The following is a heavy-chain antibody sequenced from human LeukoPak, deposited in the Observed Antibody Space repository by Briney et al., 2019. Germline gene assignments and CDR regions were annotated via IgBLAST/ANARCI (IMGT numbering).Heavy chain of an antibody. CDR3: ARGHPRRNWFDP. V-gene: IGHV4-34*01. J-gene: IGHJ5*02. Sequence: PSETLSLTCAVYGGSFSGYYWSWTRQPPGKGLEWIGEINHSGSTNYNPSLKSRVTISVDTSKNQFSLKLSSVTAADTAVYYCARGHPRRNWFDPWGQGTLVTVSS. CDR2: INHSGST. CDR1: GGSFSGYY.